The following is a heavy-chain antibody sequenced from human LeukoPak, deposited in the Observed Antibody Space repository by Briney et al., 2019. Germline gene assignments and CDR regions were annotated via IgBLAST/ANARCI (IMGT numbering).Heavy chain of an antibody. CDR1: GGSISNTNW. D-gene: IGHD2-8*01. CDR2: ISLTGLT. CDR3: SRENGAFSPFGY. Sequence: PSETLALTCGVSGGSISNTNWWSWVRQPPGQGLEWIGEISLTGLTHYNPSLESRVTVSLDKSKNQLSLNLTSVTAADTAVYYCSRENGAFSPFGYWGQGTLVTVLS. J-gene: IGHJ4*02. V-gene: IGHV4-4*02.